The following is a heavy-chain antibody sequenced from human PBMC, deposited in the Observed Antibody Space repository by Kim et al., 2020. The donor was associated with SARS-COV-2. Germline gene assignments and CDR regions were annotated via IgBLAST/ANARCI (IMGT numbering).Heavy chain of an antibody. CDR1: GGSFSGYY. Sequence: SETLSLTCAVYGGSFSGYYWSWIRQPPGKGLEWIGEINHSGSTNYNPSLKSRVTISVDTSKNQFSLKLSSVTAADTAVYYCAGVYSSGWAPIYWYFDLWGRGTLVTVSS. J-gene: IGHJ2*01. CDR3: AGVYSSGWAPIYWYFDL. CDR2: INHSGST. V-gene: IGHV4-34*01. D-gene: IGHD6-19*01.